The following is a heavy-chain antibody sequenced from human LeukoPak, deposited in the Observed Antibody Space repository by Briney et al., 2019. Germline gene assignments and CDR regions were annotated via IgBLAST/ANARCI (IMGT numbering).Heavy chain of an antibody. CDR2: ISGNSDAA. J-gene: IGHJ4*02. V-gene: IGHV3-23*01. Sequence: GGSLRLSCAASGFTFSNYVMGWVRQAPGKGLEWVSAISGNSDAADYADSVRGRFTISRDNSKNTLYLQMNSLRAEDTAVYYCARVNGGYYFDYWGQGTLVTVSS. CDR1: GFTFSNYV. CDR3: ARVNGGYYFDY.